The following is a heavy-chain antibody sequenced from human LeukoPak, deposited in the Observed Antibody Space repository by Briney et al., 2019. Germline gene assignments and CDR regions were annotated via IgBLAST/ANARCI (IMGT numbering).Heavy chain of an antibody. V-gene: IGHV3-30*18. CDR3: AKDGRRKDIVVVVAAAYFDY. D-gene: IGHD2-15*01. J-gene: IGHJ4*02. Sequence: GGSLRLSCAASGFTFSSYGMHWVRQAPGKGLEWVAVISYDGSNKYYADSVKGRFTISRDNSKNTLYLQMNSLRAEDTAVYYCAKDGRRKDIVVVVAAAYFDYWGQGTLVTVSS. CDR2: ISYDGSNK. CDR1: GFTFSSYG.